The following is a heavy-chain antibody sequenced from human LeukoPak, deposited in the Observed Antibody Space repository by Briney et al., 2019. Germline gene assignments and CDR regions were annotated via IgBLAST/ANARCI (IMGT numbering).Heavy chain of an antibody. D-gene: IGHD3-10*01. CDR3: ARQGNYGSGNFDGMDI. Sequence: PSETLSLTCTVSGGSISSSSYYWGWIRQPPGKGLEWIGSIYYSGSTYYNPSLKSRVTISVDTSKNQFSLKLSSVTAADTAVYYCARQGNYGSGNFDGMDIWGQGTTVTVSS. V-gene: IGHV4-39*01. CDR1: GGSISSSSYY. J-gene: IGHJ6*02. CDR2: IYYSGST.